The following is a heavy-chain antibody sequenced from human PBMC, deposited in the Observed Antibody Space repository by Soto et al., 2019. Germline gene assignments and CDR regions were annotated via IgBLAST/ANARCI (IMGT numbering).Heavy chain of an antibody. CDR3: AKGYGYANYYYYGMDV. CDR1: GFTLNKYW. V-gene: IGHV3-33*06. CDR2: VWYDGSKK. D-gene: IGHD4-17*01. J-gene: IGHJ6*02. Sequence: GGPRPPCAAAGFTLNKYWRHRGRPAPGKGLEWVALVWYDGSKKYYGDSVKGRFTISRDNSESMLYLQMNSMRDEDTAVYYCAKGYGYANYYYYGMDVWGQGTTVTVSS.